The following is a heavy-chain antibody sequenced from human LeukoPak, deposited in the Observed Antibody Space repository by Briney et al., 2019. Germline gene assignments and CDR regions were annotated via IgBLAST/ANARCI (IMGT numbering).Heavy chain of an antibody. CDR3: AKLPRGYCSSTSCSYFDY. V-gene: IGHV3-23*01. Sequence: GGSLRLSCAASGFTFSSYAMSWVRQAPGKGLEGVSAISGSGGSTYYADSVKGRFTISRDNSKNTLYLQMNSLRAEDTAVYYCAKLPRGYCSSTSCSYFDYWGQGTLVTVSS. CDR1: GFTFSSYA. CDR2: ISGSGGST. J-gene: IGHJ4*02. D-gene: IGHD2-2*01.